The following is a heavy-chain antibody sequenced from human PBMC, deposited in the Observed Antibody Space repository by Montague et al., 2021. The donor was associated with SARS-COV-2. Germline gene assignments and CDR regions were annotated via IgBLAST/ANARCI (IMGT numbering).Heavy chain of an antibody. J-gene: IGHJ4*02. D-gene: IGHD1-1*01. CDR2: VTYSGTT. V-gene: IGHV4-59*12. Sequence: SETLSLTCAVSGGSISGNSWSWVRQPPGKGLEWIGCVTYSGTTNYNPSLRSRVTISVDTSKNQFSLNLNSVTAADTAMYYCARTTGCPALFDSWGQGTLVTVSS. CDR3: ARTTGCPALFDS. CDR1: GGSISGNS.